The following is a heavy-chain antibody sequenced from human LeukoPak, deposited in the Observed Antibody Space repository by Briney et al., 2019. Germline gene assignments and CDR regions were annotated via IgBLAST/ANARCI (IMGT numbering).Heavy chain of an antibody. V-gene: IGHV4-59*11. D-gene: IGHD2/OR15-2a*01. Sequence: SETLSLTCTVSGGSISSHYGSWIRQPPGKGLEWIGYIYYSGSTNYNPSLKSRVTISVDTSKNQFSLKLSSVTAADTAVYYCARVYSNRAYYYYYYYMDVWGKGTTVTVSS. CDR3: ARVYSNRAYYYYYYYMDV. J-gene: IGHJ6*03. CDR2: IYYSGST. CDR1: GGSISSHY.